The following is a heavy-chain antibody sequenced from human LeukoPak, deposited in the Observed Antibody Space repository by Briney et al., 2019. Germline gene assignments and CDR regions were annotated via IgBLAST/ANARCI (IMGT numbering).Heavy chain of an antibody. CDR2: ISSSSIFI. CDR1: GFTFSSYN. CDR3: ARGPSPYDSSGHNWFDP. J-gene: IGHJ5*02. V-gene: IGHV3-21*01. D-gene: IGHD3-22*01. Sequence: KPGGSLRLSCAASGFTFSSYNMNWVRQAPGKGLEWVSSISSSSIFILYADSVKGRFTISRDNAKNSLYLHMNSLRAEDTAVYYCARGPSPYDSSGHNWFDPWGQGALVTVSS.